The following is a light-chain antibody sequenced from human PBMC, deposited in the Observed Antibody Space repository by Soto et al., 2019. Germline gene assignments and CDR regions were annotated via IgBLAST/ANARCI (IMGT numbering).Light chain of an antibody. CDR2: KAS. V-gene: IGKV1-5*03. Sequence: DIQMTQSPSTLSGSVGDRVTITCRASQTISSWLAWYQQKPGKAPKLLIYKASTLKSGVPSRFSGSGSGTEITLTINSLQPEDFATYYCQQSYSSPPTFGQGTKVDIK. CDR1: QTISSW. J-gene: IGKJ1*01. CDR3: QQSYSSPPT.